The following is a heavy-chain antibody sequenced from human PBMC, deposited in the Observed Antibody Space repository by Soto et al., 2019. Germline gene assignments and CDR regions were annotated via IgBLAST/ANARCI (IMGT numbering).Heavy chain of an antibody. D-gene: IGHD3-10*01. J-gene: IGHJ4*02. CDR1: GGTFSSYA. V-gene: IGHV1-69*01. Sequence: QVQLVQSGAEVKKPGSSVKVSCKASGGTFSSYAISWVRQAPGQGLEWMGGIIPIFGTANYAQKFQGRVTITADESTSTAYVELSSLRSEDTAVYYCARDSLPYGSGSYYNVGDYWGQGTLVTVSS. CDR2: IIPIFGTA. CDR3: ARDSLPYGSGSYYNVGDY.